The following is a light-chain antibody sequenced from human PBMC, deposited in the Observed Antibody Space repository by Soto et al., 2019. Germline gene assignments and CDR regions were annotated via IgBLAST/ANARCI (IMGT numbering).Light chain of an antibody. Sequence: DIQMTQSPSSLSASLGDRVTITCRASQSISTYLHWYQQTPGKPPELLIYAASNLQSGVPSRFSGGGSGTDFTLTISSLQPEGFATYYCQQGYSAPWTFGQGTKVDIK. V-gene: IGKV1-39*01. CDR2: AAS. J-gene: IGKJ1*01. CDR1: QSISTY. CDR3: QQGYSAPWT.